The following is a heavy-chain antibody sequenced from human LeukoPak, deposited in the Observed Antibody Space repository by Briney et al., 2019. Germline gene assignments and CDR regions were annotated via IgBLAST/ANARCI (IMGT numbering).Heavy chain of an antibody. CDR1: GYTFTSYD. D-gene: IGHD4-23*01. CDR2: INPNSETS. CDR3: VRVDGVTNFDY. V-gene: IGHV1-8*03. J-gene: IGHJ4*02. Sequence: ASVKVSCKACGYTFTSYDINWVRQATGQGVEWMGWINPNSETSGYAQKFQGRVTIHRNTSIRTAYMEPSKLKSEDTALYYCVRVDGVTNFDYWGQGTLVSVSS.